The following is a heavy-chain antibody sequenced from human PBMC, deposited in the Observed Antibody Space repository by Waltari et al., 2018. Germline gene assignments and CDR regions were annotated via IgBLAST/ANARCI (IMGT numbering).Heavy chain of an antibody. CDR1: GYTFTGYY. V-gene: IGHV1-2*06. CDR3: ATTPLYCTNGVCLPNY. J-gene: IGHJ4*02. D-gene: IGHD2-8*01. CDR2: INPNSGGT. Sequence: QVQLVQSGAEVKKPGDSVKVSCKASGYTFTGYYMHWVRQAPGQGLEWMGRINPNSGGTNYARKFQGRVTMTRDTSISTAYMELSRLRSDDTAVYYCATTPLYCTNGVCLPNYWGQGTLVTVSS.